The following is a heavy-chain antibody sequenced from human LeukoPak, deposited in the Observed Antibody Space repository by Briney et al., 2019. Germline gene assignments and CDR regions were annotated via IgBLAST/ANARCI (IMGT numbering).Heavy chain of an antibody. V-gene: IGHV3-30*04. CDR3: ARDHGGNSNYFDY. J-gene: IGHJ4*02. Sequence: GGSLRLSCAASGFTFSSYAMHWVRQAPGKGLEWVAVISYDGSNKYYADSVKGRFTISRDNSKNTLYLQMNSLRAEDTAVYYCARDHGGNSNYFDYWGQGTLVTVSS. CDR1: GFTFSSYA. D-gene: IGHD4-23*01. CDR2: ISYDGSNK.